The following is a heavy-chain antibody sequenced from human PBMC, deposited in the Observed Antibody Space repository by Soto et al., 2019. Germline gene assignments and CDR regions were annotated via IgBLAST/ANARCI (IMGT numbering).Heavy chain of an antibody. V-gene: IGHV5-10-1*01. CDR2: IDPSDSYT. D-gene: IGHD3-3*01. Sequence: LKISCKGSGYSFTSYWISWVRQMPGKGLEWMGRIDPSDSYTNYSPSFQGHVTISADKSISTAYLQWSSLKASDTAMYYCARRRYDFWSGYYIYYGMDVWGQGTTVTVSS. CDR1: GYSFTSYW. J-gene: IGHJ6*02. CDR3: ARRRYDFWSGYYIYYGMDV.